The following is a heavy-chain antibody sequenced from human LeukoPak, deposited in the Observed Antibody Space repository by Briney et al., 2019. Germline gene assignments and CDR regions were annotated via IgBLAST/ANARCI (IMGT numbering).Heavy chain of an antibody. V-gene: IGHV3-9*01. CDR1: AFTFDDYS. Sequence: GGSLRLSCAASAFTFDDYSMHWVRQAPWKGLEWVSGITWNSADIGYAASVKGRFTISRDNAKNSLYLQMNSLRPEDTAVYYCARPAYTAAYDLWGQGTMVTVSS. CDR2: ITWNSADI. J-gene: IGHJ3*01. CDR3: ARPAYTAAYDL. D-gene: IGHD3-16*01.